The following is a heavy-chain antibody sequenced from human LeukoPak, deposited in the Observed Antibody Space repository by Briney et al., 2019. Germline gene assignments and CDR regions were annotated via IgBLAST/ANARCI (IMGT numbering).Heavy chain of an antibody. V-gene: IGHV3-33*01. CDR3: ATNSVAATLEH. CDR2: IWYDGSNK. D-gene: IGHD2-15*01. J-gene: IGHJ4*02. CDR1: GFTFSSYG. Sequence: GGSLRLSCAASGFTFSSYGMHWVRQAPGKGLEWVAVIWYDGSNKYYADSVKGRFTISRDNSKNTLYLQMNSLRAEDTAVCYCATNSVAATLEHWGQGTLVTVSS.